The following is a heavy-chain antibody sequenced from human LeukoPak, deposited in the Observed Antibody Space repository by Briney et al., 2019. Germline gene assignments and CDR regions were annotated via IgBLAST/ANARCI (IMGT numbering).Heavy chain of an antibody. CDR1: GYTFTGYY. Sequence: ASVKVSCKASGYTFTGYYMHWVRQAPGQGLEWMGWINPNSGGTNYAQKFQGRVTMTRDTSISTAYMELSRLRSDDTAVYYCARGPLYYDFWSGKAGMDVWGQGTTVTVSS. J-gene: IGHJ6*02. CDR3: ARGPLYYDFWSGKAGMDV. V-gene: IGHV1-2*02. D-gene: IGHD3-3*01. CDR2: INPNSGGT.